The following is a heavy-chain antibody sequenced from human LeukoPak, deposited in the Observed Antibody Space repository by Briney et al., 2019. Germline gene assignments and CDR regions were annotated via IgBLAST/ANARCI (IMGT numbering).Heavy chain of an antibody. CDR1: GGSISSGSYY. V-gene: IGHV4-61*02. D-gene: IGHD6-13*01. CDR3: AREVAAGTVPTPPFDY. CDR2: IYTSGST. J-gene: IGHJ4*02. Sequence: SQTLSLTCTVSGGSISSGSYYWSWIRQPAGKGLEWIGRIYTSGSTNYNPSLKSRVTISVDTSKNQFSLKLSSVTAADTAVYYCAREVAAGTVPTPPFDYWGQGTLVTVSS.